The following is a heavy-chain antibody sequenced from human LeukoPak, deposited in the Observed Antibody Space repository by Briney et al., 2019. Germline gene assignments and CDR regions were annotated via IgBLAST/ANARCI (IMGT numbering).Heavy chain of an antibody. CDR2: IWYEGQTK. CDR3: AREWGRIAVAGGPGY. Sequence: GGSLRLSCEASGFIFSSYGMHWVRQAPGKGLEWLALIWYEGQTKFYADSVKGRFTISRDNSGNTLFLHMTNLRVEDTAVYYCAREWGRIAVAGGPGYWGQGALVTVSS. J-gene: IGHJ4*02. D-gene: IGHD6-19*01. V-gene: IGHV3-33*01. CDR1: GFIFSSYG.